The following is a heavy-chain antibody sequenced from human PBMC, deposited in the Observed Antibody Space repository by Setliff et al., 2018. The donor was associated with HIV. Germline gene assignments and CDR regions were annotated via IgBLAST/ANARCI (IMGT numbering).Heavy chain of an antibody. J-gene: IGHJ4*02. CDR3: AGKVGGDFDY. Sequence: SETLSLTCTVSGGSISSGGYYWSWIRQHPGKGLEWIGYIYYSGGTYYNPSLKSRVTISVDTSKNQFSLKLNSMTAADTAVYFCAGKVGGDFDYWGQGTLVTVSS. CDR2: IYYSGGT. D-gene: IGHD4-17*01. CDR1: GGSISSGGYY. V-gene: IGHV4-31*03.